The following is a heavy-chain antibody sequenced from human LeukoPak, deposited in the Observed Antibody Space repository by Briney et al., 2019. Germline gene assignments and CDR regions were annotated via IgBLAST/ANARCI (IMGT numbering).Heavy chain of an antibody. Sequence: SETLSLTCTVSGGSISSSSYYWGWIRQPPGKGLEWIGSIYYSGSTYYNPSLKSRVTISVDTSKNQFSLKLSSVTAADTAVYYCASPSATYYDSSGYYPFDYWGQGTLVTVSS. CDR3: ASPSATYYDSSGYYPFDY. V-gene: IGHV4-39*07. J-gene: IGHJ4*02. D-gene: IGHD3-22*01. CDR2: IYYSGST. CDR1: GGSISSSSYY.